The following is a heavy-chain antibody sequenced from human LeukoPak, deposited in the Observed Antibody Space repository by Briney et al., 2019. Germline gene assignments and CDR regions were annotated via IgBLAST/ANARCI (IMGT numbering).Heavy chain of an antibody. Sequence: PGGSLRLSCAASGFAFSDYSMNWVRQAPGKGLEWVSYISSSDNTIHYADSVKGRFTISRDNAKNSLYLEMNSLRDEDTAVYYCARVHRGYSYGRLDYWDQGTLVTVSS. CDR1: GFAFSDYS. V-gene: IGHV3-48*02. D-gene: IGHD5-18*01. J-gene: IGHJ4*02. CDR3: ARVHRGYSYGRLDY. CDR2: ISSSDNTI.